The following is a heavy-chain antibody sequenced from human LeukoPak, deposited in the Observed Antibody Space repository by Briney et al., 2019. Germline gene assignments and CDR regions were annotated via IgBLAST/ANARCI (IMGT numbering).Heavy chain of an antibody. D-gene: IGHD3-10*01. CDR3: ARQSRDGSKTRGYYFDY. CDR1: GYSFTDYW. J-gene: IGHJ4*02. V-gene: IGHV5-51*01. Sequence: GEPLKISCQVSGYSFTDYWIGWVRQMPGKGLESMGISYPADSDTTYSPSFQGQVTISADKSISTVYLQWSSLKASDTAMYYCARQSRDGSKTRGYYFDYWGQGTLVTVSS. CDR2: SYPADSDT.